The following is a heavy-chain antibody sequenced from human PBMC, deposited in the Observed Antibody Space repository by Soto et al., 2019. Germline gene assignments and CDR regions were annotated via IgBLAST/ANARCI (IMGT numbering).Heavy chain of an antibody. D-gene: IGHD2-2*01. CDR2: IYPGDSDT. J-gene: IGHJ6*03. CDR3: ARLDIVVVPAAIRPYYYYYMDV. CDR1: GYSFTSYW. V-gene: IGHV5-51*01. Sequence: GESLKISCKGSGYSFTSYWIGWVRQMPGKGLEWMGIIYPGDSDTRYSPSFQGQVTISADKSISTAYLQWSSPKASDTAMYYCARLDIVVVPAAIRPYYYYYMDVWGKGTTVTVSS.